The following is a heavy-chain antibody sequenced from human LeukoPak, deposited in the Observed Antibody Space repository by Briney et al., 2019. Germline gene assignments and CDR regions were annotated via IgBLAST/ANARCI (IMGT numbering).Heavy chain of an antibody. Sequence: SETLSLTCAVYGGSFSGHYWSWIRKPPGKGLEWIGEINHSGSTNYNPSLKSRVTISVDTSKNQFSLKLSSVTAADTAVYYCARDLVLRYFDYSNYWYFDLWGRGTLVTVSS. V-gene: IGHV4-34*01. CDR3: ARDLVLRYFDYSNYWYFDL. D-gene: IGHD3-9*01. CDR2: INHSGST. J-gene: IGHJ2*01. CDR1: GGSFSGHY.